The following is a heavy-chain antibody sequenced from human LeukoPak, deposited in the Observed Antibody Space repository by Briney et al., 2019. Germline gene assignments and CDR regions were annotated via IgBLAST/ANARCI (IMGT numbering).Heavy chain of an antibody. V-gene: IGHV3-7*01. J-gene: IGHJ4*02. D-gene: IGHD2-2*01. CDR3: AREGVRAARDY. CDR1: GFTFSNYW. CDR2: IKQDESEK. Sequence: GGSLRLSCAASGFTFSNYWMSWVRQAPGKGLEWVANIKQDESEKNYVDSVKGRFTVARDNAKNSLYLQMNSLRGEDTAVYYCAREGVRAARDYWGQGTLVTVSS.